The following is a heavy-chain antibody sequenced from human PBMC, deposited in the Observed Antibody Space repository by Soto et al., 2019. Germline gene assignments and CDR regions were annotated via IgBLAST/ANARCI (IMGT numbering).Heavy chain of an antibody. D-gene: IGHD6-13*01. V-gene: IGHV5-10-1*01. CDR1: GYSFTSYW. Sequence: PGESLKISCKGSGYSFTSYWISWVRQMPGKGPERMGRIDPSDSYTNYSPSFQGHVTISADKSISTAYLQWSSLKASDTAMYYCARQTGYSSSWLTDYYYYYGMDVWGQGTTVTVS. J-gene: IGHJ6*02. CDR3: ARQTGYSSSWLTDYYYYYGMDV. CDR2: IDPSDSYT.